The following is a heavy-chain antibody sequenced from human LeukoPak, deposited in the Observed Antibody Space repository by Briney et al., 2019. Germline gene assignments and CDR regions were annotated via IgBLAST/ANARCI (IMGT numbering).Heavy chain of an antibody. Sequence: ASVKVSCKASGYTFTSYAMHWVRQAPGQRLEWMGWINAGNGNTKYSQKFQGRVTITRDTSASTAYMELSSLRSEDTAVYYCARGRDDSTTDHYYHGMDVWGQGTTVTVSS. D-gene: IGHD4-17*01. CDR3: ARGRDDSTTDHYYHGMDV. V-gene: IGHV1-3*01. CDR2: INAGNGNT. J-gene: IGHJ6*02. CDR1: GYTFTSYA.